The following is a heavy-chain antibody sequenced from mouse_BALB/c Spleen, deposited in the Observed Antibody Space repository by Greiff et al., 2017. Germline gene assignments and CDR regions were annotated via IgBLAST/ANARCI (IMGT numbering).Heavy chain of an antibody. CDR2: ISYDGSN. J-gene: IGHJ4*01. D-gene: IGHD1-1*01. CDR1: GYSITSGYY. V-gene: IGHV3-6*02. Sequence: EVQLQQSGPGLVKPSQSLSLTCSVTGYSITSGYYWNWIRQFPGNKLEWMGYISYDGSNNYNPSLKNRISITRDTSKNQFFLKLNSVTTEDTATYYCARDRDYGYYAMDYWGQGTSVTVSS. CDR3: ARDRDYGYYAMDY.